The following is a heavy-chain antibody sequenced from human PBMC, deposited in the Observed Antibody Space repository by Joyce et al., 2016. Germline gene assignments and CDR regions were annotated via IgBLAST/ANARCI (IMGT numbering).Heavy chain of an antibody. D-gene: IGHD3-10*02. V-gene: IGHV3-48*04. CDR2: LSRSIGTI. Sequence: QLVESGGGFVEPGRSLRISCAASGFPFENYTMGWVRQPPGKRLEWVSFLSRSIGTIYFVDSLRDRFSISRDNSKNSLYLYMHSLRVEDTALYFCTRQYCSGGTCFWYFDLWGRGTPVTVSS. J-gene: IGHJ2*01. CDR3: TRQYCSGGTCFWYFDL. CDR1: GFPFENYT.